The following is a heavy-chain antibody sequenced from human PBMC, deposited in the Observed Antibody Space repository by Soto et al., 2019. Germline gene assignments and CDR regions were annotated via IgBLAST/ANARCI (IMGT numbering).Heavy chain of an antibody. Sequence: TSETLSLTCTVPGGSISSYYWSWIRQPPGKGLEWIGYIYYSGSTNYNPSLKSRVTISVDTSKNQFSLKLSSVTAADTAVYYCARDSNDFNAFDIWGQGTMVTVSS. CDR3: ARDSNDFNAFDI. J-gene: IGHJ3*02. CDR2: IYYSGST. V-gene: IGHV4-59*01. D-gene: IGHD2-21*02. CDR1: GGSISSYY.